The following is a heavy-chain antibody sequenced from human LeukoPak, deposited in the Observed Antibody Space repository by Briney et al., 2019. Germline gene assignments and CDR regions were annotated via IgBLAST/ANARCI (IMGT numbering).Heavy chain of an antibody. CDR2: ISDSGSAI. CDR3: ARGPRYNWNSNYFPFDY. J-gene: IGHJ4*02. Sequence: GGSLRLSCAASGFTFSDYYMSWFRQAPGKGLEWVSYISDSGSAIYYADSVKGRFTISRDNAKNSLYLQMNSLRVEDTAVYYCARGPRYNWNSNYFPFDYWGQGTLVTVSS. CDR1: GFTFSDYY. D-gene: IGHD1-7*01. V-gene: IGHV3-11*04.